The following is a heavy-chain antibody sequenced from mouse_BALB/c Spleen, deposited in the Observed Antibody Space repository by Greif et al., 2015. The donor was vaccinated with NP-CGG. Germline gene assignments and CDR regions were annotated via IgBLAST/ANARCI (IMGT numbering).Heavy chain of an antibody. CDR1: GFTFSDYY. D-gene: IGHD2-1*01. CDR3: ARRRGKKKSYAMDY. CDR2: ISNGGGST. J-gene: IGHJ4*01. V-gene: IGHV5-12*02. Sequence: EVKLMESGGGLVQPGGSLKLSCATSGFTFSDYYMYWVRQTPEKRLEWVAYISNGGGSTYYPDTVKGRFTISRDNAKNTLYLQMSRLKAEDTAMYYCARRRGKKKSYAMDYWGQGTSVTVSS.